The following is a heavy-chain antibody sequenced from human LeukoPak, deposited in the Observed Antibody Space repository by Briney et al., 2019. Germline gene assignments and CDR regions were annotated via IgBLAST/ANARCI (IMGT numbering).Heavy chain of an antibody. J-gene: IGHJ5*02. Sequence: GGSLRLSCAASGFSVSVNYMSWVRQAPGKGLEWVSVLYASGTSNYADSVKGRFTISRDNTKDSLYLQMNSLRAEDTAIYYCARGPQFSGPGWFDPWGQGTLVTVSS. D-gene: IGHD3-10*01. CDR3: ARGPQFSGPGWFDP. V-gene: IGHV3-66*01. CDR1: GFSVSVNY. CDR2: LYASGTS.